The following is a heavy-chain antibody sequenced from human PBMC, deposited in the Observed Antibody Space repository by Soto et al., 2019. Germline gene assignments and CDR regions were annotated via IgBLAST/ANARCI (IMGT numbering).Heavy chain of an antibody. Sequence: EVQLVESGGVVVQPGGSLRLSCAASGFTFDDYTMHWVRQAPGKGLEWVSLISWDGGSTYYADSVKGRFTIHRDNNKISLYLQMNSLRTEDTALYYCAKEASYGLPSLDYWGQGTLVTVSS. D-gene: IGHD5-18*01. CDR3: AKEASYGLPSLDY. CDR1: GFTFDDYT. CDR2: ISWDGGST. V-gene: IGHV3-43*01. J-gene: IGHJ4*02.